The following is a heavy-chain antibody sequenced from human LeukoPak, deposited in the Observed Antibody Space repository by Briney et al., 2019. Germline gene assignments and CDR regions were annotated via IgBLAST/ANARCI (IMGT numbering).Heavy chain of an antibody. CDR2: IYYSGST. CDR3: ARSHSVWTSFDY. D-gene: IGHD3/OR15-3a*01. CDR1: GGSISSYY. J-gene: IGHJ4*02. Sequence: PSETLSLTCTVSGGSISSYYWSWIRQPPGKGLEWIGYIYYSGSTNYNPSLKSRVTISVDTSKSQFSLKLSSMTAADTAVYYCARSHSVWTSFDYWGQGTLVTVSS. V-gene: IGHV4-59*01.